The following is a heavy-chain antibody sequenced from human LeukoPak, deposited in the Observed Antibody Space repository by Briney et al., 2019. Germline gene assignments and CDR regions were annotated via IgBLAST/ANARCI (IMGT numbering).Heavy chain of an antibody. CDR1: GFTFSSYS. J-gene: IGHJ4*02. V-gene: IGHV3-30*03. D-gene: IGHD2-15*01. Sequence: GGSLRLSCAASGFTFSSYSMNWVRQAPGKGLEWVAVIGYDGSNKYYADSVKGRFTISRDNSKNTLYLQMNSLRADDTAVYYCASLPPDVVVVVAAPPYDYWGQGTLVTVSS. CDR3: ASLPPDVVVVVAAPPYDY. CDR2: IGYDGSNK.